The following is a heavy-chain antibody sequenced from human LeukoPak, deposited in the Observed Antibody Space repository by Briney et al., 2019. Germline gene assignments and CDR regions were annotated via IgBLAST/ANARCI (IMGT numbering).Heavy chain of an antibody. J-gene: IGHJ4*02. CDR3: ARQGQTIFGVVTQIDY. Sequence: SETLSLTCTVSGGSISSYYWSWIRQPAGKGLEWIGRIYTSGSTNYNPSLKSRVTMSVDTSKNQFSLKLSSVTAADTAVYYCARQGQTIFGVVTQIDYWGQGTLVTVSS. CDR1: GGSISSYY. CDR2: IYTSGST. V-gene: IGHV4-4*07. D-gene: IGHD3-3*01.